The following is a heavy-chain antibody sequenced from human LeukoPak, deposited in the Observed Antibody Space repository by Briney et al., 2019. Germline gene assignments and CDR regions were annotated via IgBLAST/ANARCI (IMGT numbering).Heavy chain of an antibody. CDR2: IDPYTGNT. D-gene: IGHD5-12*01. V-gene: IGHV1-2*02. CDR1: GYTFVGYY. Sequence: GASVKVSCRASGYTFVGYYLHWVRQAPGQGLEWMAWIDPYTGNTHYPQKFQGRITVTRDTSISTTYMELSWLTSDDTALYYCAREYSASEHWGQGTLVTVSS. J-gene: IGHJ1*01. CDR3: AREYSASEH.